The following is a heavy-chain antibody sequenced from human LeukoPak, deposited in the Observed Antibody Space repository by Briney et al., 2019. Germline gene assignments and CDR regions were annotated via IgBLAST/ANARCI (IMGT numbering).Heavy chain of an antibody. CDR1: GSTVSSNS. D-gene: IGHD6-19*01. CDR3: ARRDTTGWYHHFDY. V-gene: IGHV3-53*01. CDR2: LYNGGGA. Sequence: PGGSLRLSCAASGSTVSSNSMTWVRQAPGKGLEWVSILYNGGGANYADSVKGRFTISRDNSRNTLFLQMNSLRAEDTAVYYCARRDTTGWYHHFDYWGQGTLVTVSS. J-gene: IGHJ4*02.